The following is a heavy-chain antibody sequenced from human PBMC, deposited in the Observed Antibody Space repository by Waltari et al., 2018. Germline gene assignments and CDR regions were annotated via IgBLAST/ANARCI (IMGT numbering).Heavy chain of an antibody. D-gene: IGHD1-26*01. CDR3: ARHSGRLKDSGSYWISYYFDY. CDR2: INHSGST. V-gene: IGHV4-34*01. CDR1: GGSFSGYY. Sequence: QVQLQQWGAGLLKPSETLSLTCAVYGGSFSGYYWSWIRQPPGKGLEWIGEINHSGSTNYNPSLKSRVTISVDTSKNQFSLKLSSVTAADTAVYYCARHSGRLKDSGSYWISYYFDYWGQGTLVTVSS. J-gene: IGHJ4*02.